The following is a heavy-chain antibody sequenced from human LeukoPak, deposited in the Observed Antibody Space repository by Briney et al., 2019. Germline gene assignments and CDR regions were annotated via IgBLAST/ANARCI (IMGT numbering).Heavy chain of an antibody. CDR3: ARQGGYGDSTHLDY. CDR1: GGSISSHY. D-gene: IGHD4-17*01. V-gene: IGHV4-59*11. Sequence: SETLSLTCTVSGGSISSHYWSWVRQPPGKGLEWIGYIYYTGSTKYNPSLKSQVTISVDTSKNQFSLKLSSVTTGDTALYCCARQGGYGDSTHLDYWGRGTLVTVSS. CDR2: IYYTGST. J-gene: IGHJ4*02.